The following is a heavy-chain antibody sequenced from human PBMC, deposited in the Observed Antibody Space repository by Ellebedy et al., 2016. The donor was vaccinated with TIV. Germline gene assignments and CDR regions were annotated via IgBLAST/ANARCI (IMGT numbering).Heavy chain of an antibody. CDR2: IIPIFGTA. V-gene: IGHV1-69*13. Sequence: SVKVSXXASGGTFSSYAISWVRQAPGQGLEWMGGIIPIFGTANYAQKFQGRVTITADESTSIAYMELSSLRSEDTAVYYCARVSAAGPLLNWFDPWGQGTLVTVSS. D-gene: IGHD6-13*01. CDR3: ARVSAAGPLLNWFDP. CDR1: GGTFSSYA. J-gene: IGHJ5*02.